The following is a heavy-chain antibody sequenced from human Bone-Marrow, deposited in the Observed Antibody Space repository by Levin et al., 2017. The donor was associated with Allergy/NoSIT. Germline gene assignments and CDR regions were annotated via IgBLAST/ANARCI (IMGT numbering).Heavy chain of an antibody. CDR3: ASRLTASEGLDV. J-gene: IGHJ6*02. D-gene: IGHD5-18*01. CDR2: INSNSAYI. V-gene: IGHV3-21*04. Sequence: GGSLRLSCAVSGVTRNNYTLTWVRQPPGKGLDWVSSINSNSAYIHYGAPVKGRFTISRDNSKTLLFLQMNSLRYEDTATHYCASRLTASEGLDVWGHATTVTVSS. CDR1: GVTRNNYT.